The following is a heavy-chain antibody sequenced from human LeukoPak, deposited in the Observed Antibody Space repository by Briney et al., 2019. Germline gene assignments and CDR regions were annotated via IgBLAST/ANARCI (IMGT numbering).Heavy chain of an antibody. Sequence: GGSLRLSCAASGFTVSSNYMSWVRQAPGKGLEWVSVIYSGGNTYYADSVKGRFTISRDNSKNTLYVQMNCLRAEDTAVYYCARLGDSGSYFDYWGQGILVTASS. J-gene: IGHJ4*02. CDR1: GFTVSSNY. D-gene: IGHD1-26*01. CDR3: ARLGDSGSYFDY. V-gene: IGHV3-53*01. CDR2: IYSGGNT.